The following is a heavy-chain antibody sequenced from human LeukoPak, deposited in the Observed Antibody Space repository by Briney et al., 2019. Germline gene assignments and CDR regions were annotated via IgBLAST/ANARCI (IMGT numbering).Heavy chain of an antibody. CDR3: ARDPYTHYDFWSGYYIVGYFDY. Sequence: GGSLRLSCAASGFTFSSYAMHWVRQAPGKGLEWVAVISYDGSNKYYADSVKGRFTNSRDNSKNTLYLQMNSLRAEDTAVYYCARDPYTHYDFWSGYYIVGYFDYWGQGTLVTVSS. V-gene: IGHV3-30-3*01. CDR2: ISYDGSNK. J-gene: IGHJ4*02. D-gene: IGHD3-3*01. CDR1: GFTFSSYA.